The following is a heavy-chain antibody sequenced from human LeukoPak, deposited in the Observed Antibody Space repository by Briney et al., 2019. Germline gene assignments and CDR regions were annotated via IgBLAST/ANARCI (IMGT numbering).Heavy chain of an antibody. J-gene: IGHJ4*02. CDR1: GGSISSYY. CDR3: ARATRPTVTGIITETKHEADY. D-gene: IGHD4-17*01. V-gene: IGHV4-59*01. Sequence: SETLSLTCTVSGGSISSYYWSWIRQPPGKGLEWIGYIYYSGSTNYNPSLKSRVTILVDTSKNQFSLKLSSVTAADTAVYYCARATRPTVTGIITETKHEADYWGQGTLVTVSS. CDR2: IYYSGST.